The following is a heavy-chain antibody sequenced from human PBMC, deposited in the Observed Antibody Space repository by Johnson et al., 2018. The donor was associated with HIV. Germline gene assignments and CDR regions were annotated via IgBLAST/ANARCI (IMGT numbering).Heavy chain of an antibody. J-gene: IGHJ3*02. CDR1: GFTFGDYA. CDR2: IRSKAYGGTT. CDR3: I. D-gene: IGHD2-21*01. Sequence: EVQLVESGGGLVQPGRSLRLSCPTSGFTFGDYAMSWFRQAPGKGLEWVGFIRSKAYGGTTEYAASVKGRFTISRDDSKNTLYLQKHHTGTQSLCDAFDIWGQGTMVTVSS. V-gene: IGHV3-49*03.